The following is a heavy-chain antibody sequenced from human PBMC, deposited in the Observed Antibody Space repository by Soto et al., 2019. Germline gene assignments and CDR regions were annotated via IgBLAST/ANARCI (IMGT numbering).Heavy chain of an antibody. V-gene: IGHV1-18*01. CDR1: GYTFTTYG. J-gene: IGHJ6*02. CDR3: AIQAGNLDV. CDR2: ISTYDGDT. D-gene: IGHD6-19*01. Sequence: QVHLVQSGTEVKKPGASVKVSCKTSGYTFTTYGISWVRQAPGQGLEWMGWISTYDGDTRYGQNFQGRVSLTADTSTNTAYMEVTSLTKDVTAVYYCAIQAGNLDVWGQGTTVIVSS.